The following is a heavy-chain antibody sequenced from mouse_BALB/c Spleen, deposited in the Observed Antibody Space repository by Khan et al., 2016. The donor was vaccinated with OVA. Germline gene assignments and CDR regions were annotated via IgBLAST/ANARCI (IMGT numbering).Heavy chain of an antibody. V-gene: IGHV2-3*01. CDR1: GFSLTSYG. J-gene: IGHJ4*01. CDR3: AKWGTANYYAMDY. CDR2: IWGAGST. D-gene: IGHD1-2*01. Sequence: QVQLQQSGPGLVAPSQSLSITCTVSGFSLTSYGVNWVRQPPGKGLEWLGVIWGAGSTNYHSTLMSRLSISKDNSQSQVFLKLSSLRTDDTATYYCAKWGTANYYAMDYWGQGTSVTVSS.